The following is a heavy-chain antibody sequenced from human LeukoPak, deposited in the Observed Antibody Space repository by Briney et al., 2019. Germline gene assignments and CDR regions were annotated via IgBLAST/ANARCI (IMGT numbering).Heavy chain of an antibody. CDR1: GFTFDDYA. CDR2: ISWNSGSI. CDR3: AKGQGDWRSQGDY. D-gene: IGHD2-21*02. J-gene: IGHJ4*02. V-gene: IGHV3-9*01. Sequence: PGRSLRLSCAASGFTFDDYAMHWVRQAPGKGLEWVSGISWNSGSIGYADSVKGRFTISRDNAKNSLYLQMNSLRAEDTALYYCAKGQGDWRSQGDYWGQGTLVTVSS.